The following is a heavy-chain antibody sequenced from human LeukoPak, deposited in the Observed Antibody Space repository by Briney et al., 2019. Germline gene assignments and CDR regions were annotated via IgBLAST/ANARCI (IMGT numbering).Heavy chain of an antibody. CDR2: ISDSGGST. V-gene: IGHV3-23*01. Sequence: GGSLRLSCAASGSSFSTYGMTWVRQAPGKGLEWVSVISDSGGSTNYADSVKGRFTISRDNSKNSLYLQINSLRADDTAVYYCAKVQYSDYDMNFDSWGQGTLVTVSS. D-gene: IGHD5-12*01. CDR1: GSSFSTYG. CDR3: AKVQYSDYDMNFDS. J-gene: IGHJ4*02.